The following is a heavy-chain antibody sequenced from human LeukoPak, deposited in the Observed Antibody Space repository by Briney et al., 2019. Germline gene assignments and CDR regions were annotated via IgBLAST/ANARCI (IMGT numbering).Heavy chain of an antibody. J-gene: IGHJ4*02. CDR1: GYSISSGYY. Sequence: PSETLSLTCTVSGYSISSGYYWGWIRQPPGKGLEWIGRIYHSGSTYYNPSLKSRVTISVYTSKNQFSLKLSSVTAADTAVYYCARKIVVVPAAMGYYFDYWGQGTLVTVSS. CDR2: IYHSGST. CDR3: ARKIVVVPAAMGYYFDY. V-gene: IGHV4-38-2*02. D-gene: IGHD2-2*01.